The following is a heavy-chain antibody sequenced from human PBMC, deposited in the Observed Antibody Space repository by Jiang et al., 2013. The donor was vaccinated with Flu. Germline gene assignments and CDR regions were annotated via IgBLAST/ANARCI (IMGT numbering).Heavy chain of an antibody. Sequence: GPGLVKPSETLSLTCTVSGGSISSSSYYWGWIRQPPGKGLEWIGSIYYSGSTYYNPSLKSRVTISVDTSKNQFSLKLSSVTAADTAVYYCARRADGYDYVWGSYRYYFDYWGQGTLVTVSS. CDR1: GGSISSSSYY. D-gene: IGHD3-16*02. CDR2: IYYSGST. CDR3: ARRADGYDYVWGSYRYYFDY. J-gene: IGHJ4*02. V-gene: IGHV4-39*01.